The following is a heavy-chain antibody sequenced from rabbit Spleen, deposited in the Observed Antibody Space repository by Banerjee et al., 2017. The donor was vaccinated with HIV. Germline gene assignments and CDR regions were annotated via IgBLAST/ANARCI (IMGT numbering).Heavy chain of an antibody. J-gene: IGHJ6*01. V-gene: IGHV1S45*01. CDR2: IDTGSSGFT. CDR3: ARDSGSSFSSYGMDL. CDR1: GFSFGDRDV. Sequence: QEQLVESGGGLVQHTGSLTLTCKASGFSFGDRDVMCWVRQTPGKGLEWIACIDTGSSGFTYSATWAKGRFTISKTSSTTVTLQMTSLTVADTATYFCARDSGSSFSSYGMDLWGPGTLVTVS. D-gene: IGHD8-1*01.